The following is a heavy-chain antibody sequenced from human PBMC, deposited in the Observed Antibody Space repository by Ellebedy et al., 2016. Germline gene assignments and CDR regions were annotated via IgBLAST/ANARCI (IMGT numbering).Heavy chain of an antibody. CDR1: GFTFSSHA. J-gene: IGHJ4*02. CDR3: VKSGHSYAWSY. V-gene: IGHV3-23*05. Sequence: GESLKISCEASGFTFSSHAMSWVRQDPGRGLEWVAIIYRSGSTFYPDSAKGRFTISRDNSKNTLYLQMNSLTADDTAVYFCVKSGHSYAWSYWGPGTMVTVSS. D-gene: IGHD5-18*01. CDR2: IYRSGST.